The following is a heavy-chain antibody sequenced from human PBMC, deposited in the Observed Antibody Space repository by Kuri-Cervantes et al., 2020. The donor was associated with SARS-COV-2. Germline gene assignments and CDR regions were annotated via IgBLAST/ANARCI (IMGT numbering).Heavy chain of an antibody. CDR2: INPDGSYT. CDR3: ARPAGYYDSSGFYFDY. J-gene: IGHJ4*02. D-gene: IGHD3-22*01. CDR1: GFTFSGHW. V-gene: IGHV3-74*01. Sequence: GESLKISCAASGFTFSGHWIHWVRQAPGKGLVWVSRINPDGSYTNNADSVKGRFTLSRDNAKNMLSLQMNSLRAEDTAVYYCARPAGYYDSSGFYFDYWGQGTLVTVSS.